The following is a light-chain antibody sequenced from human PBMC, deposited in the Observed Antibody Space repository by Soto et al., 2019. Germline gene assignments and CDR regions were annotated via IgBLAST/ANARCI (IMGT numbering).Light chain of an antibody. CDR1: SSDVGSYNS. J-gene: IGLJ1*01. CDR2: EVS. V-gene: IGLV2-8*01. Sequence: QSALTQPASVSGSPGQSIAISCTGTSSDVGSYNSVSWYQQHPGKAPKLMISEVSRRPSGVPERFSGSKSGNTASLTVSGLQADDEAHYYCSSYAGSNNFVFGTGTKLTVL. CDR3: SSYAGSNNFV.